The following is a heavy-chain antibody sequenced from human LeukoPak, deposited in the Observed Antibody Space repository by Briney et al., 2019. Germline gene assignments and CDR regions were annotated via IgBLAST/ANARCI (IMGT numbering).Heavy chain of an antibody. CDR2: IDHSGST. CDR3: ARVLLVTPVAAFDV. D-gene: IGHD4-23*01. CDR1: GGAFSSYY. V-gene: IGHV4-34*01. J-gene: IGHJ3*01. Sequence: SETLSLTCAVYGGAFSSYYWSWIRQPPGKGLEWIGQIDHSGSTNFNPSLKSRVTMSVNTTKKRVSLNLNSVTAADTAVYYCARVLLVTPVAAFDVWGQGTMVAVSS.